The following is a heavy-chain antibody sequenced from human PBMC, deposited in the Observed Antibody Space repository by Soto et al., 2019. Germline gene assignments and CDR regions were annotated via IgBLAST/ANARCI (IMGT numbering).Heavy chain of an antibody. V-gene: IGHV3-15*01. CDR3: TTDQSYGDYGGF. Sequence: EVQLVESGGGLVKPGGSLRLSCAASGFTFSNAWMSWVRQAPGKGLEWVGRIKSKTDGGTTDYAAPVKGRFTISRDDSKNTLYLQRNSLKTEDTAVYYCTTDQSYGDYGGFWGQGTLVTVSS. CDR2: IKSKTDGGTT. CDR1: GFTFSNAW. J-gene: IGHJ4*02. D-gene: IGHD4-17*01.